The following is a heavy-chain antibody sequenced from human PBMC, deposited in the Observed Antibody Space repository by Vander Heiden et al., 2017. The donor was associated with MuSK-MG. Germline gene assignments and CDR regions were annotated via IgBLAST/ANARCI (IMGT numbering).Heavy chain of an antibody. D-gene: IGHD6-6*01. CDR3: ARDCFICGSSPPLVHSDAFDI. J-gene: IGHJ3*02. CDR2: IIPIFGTA. CDR1: GGTFSSYA. Sequence: QVQLVQSGAEVKKPGSSVKVSCKASGGTFSSYAISWVRQAPGQGLEWMGGIIPIFGTANYAQKFQGRVTITADESTSTAYMELSSLRSEDTAVYYCARDCFICGSSPPLVHSDAFDIWGQGTMVTVSS. V-gene: IGHV1-69*01.